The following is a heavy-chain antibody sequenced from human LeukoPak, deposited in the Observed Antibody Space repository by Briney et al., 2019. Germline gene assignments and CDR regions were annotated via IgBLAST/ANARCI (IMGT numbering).Heavy chain of an antibody. V-gene: IGHV3-48*02. CDR3: ARSRTYDY. Sequence: GGSLRLSCAASGFTFSTYTMSWVRQAPGKGLEWVSHISSISSTINYADSVKGRFTISRDNAKNSLYLQMNSLRDEDTALYFCARSRTYDYWGQGKLVTVSS. CDR2: ISSISSTI. J-gene: IGHJ4*02. CDR1: GFTFSTYT.